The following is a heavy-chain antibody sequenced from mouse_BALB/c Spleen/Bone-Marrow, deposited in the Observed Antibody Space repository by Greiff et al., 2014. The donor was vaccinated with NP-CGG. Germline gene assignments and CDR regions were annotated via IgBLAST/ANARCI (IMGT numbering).Heavy chain of an antibody. CDR2: IDPENGDT. CDR1: GFNIKDYY. D-gene: IGHD2-1*01. Sequence: VQLQQSGAELVRSGASVKLSCTAPGFNIKDYYMHWVKQRPEQGLEWIGWIDPENGDTEYAPKFQGKATMTADTPSNTAYLQLSSLTSEDTAVYYCNGNYYAMDYWGQGTSVTVSS. CDR3: NGNYYAMDY. J-gene: IGHJ4*01. V-gene: IGHV14-4*02.